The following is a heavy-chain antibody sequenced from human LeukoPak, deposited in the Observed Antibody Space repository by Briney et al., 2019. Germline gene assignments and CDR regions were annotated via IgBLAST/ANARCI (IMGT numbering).Heavy chain of an antibody. V-gene: IGHV4-30-4*01. CDR3: ARVVTMVRGVITYYFDY. CDR1: GGSISSGDYY. CDR2: IYYSGST. J-gene: IGHJ4*02. D-gene: IGHD3-10*01. Sequence: SQTLSLTCTVSGGSISSGDYYWSWIRQPPGTGLEWIGYIYYSGSTYYNPSLKSRVTISVDTSKNQFSLKLSSVTAADTAVYYCARVVTMVRGVITYYFDYWGQGTLVTVSS.